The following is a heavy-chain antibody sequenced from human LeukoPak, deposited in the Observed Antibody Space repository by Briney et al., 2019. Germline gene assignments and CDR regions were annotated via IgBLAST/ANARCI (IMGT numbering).Heavy chain of an antibody. CDR2: IYPGDSDT. J-gene: IGHJ4*02. CDR3: ARLTGLANYYDSSGFDY. CDR1: GYSFATYW. V-gene: IGHV5-51*01. D-gene: IGHD3-22*01. Sequence: GESLKISCKGSGYSFATYWIGWVRQMPGKGLEWMGIIYPGDSDTRYSPSFQGQVTISADKSISTAYLQWSSLKASDTAMYYCARLTGLANYYDSSGFDYWGQGTLVTVSS.